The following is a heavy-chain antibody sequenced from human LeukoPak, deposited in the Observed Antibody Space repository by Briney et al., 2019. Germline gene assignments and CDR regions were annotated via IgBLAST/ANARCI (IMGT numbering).Heavy chain of an antibody. Sequence: GGSLRLSCEASGFTFSSYWMHWVRQTPGKGLVWVSRINGDGSDTNSADSVKGRFTISRDNAKNTLYLQMNSLRAEDTAVYYCVRGLGSGYSYAYGVYWGQGTLVTVSS. V-gene: IGHV3-74*01. CDR2: INGDGSDT. CDR1: GFTFSSYW. J-gene: IGHJ4*02. D-gene: IGHD5-18*01. CDR3: VRGLGSGYSYAYGVY.